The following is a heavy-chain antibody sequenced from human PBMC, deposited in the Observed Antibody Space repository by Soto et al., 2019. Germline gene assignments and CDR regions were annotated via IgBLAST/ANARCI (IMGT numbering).Heavy chain of an antibody. Sequence: GGSLRLSCAASGFTFSSYWMSWVRQAPGKGLEWVANIKQDGSEKYYVDSVKGRFTISRDNAKNSLYLQMNSLRAEDTAVYYCARDRYEWFDAFDIWGQGTMVTVSS. CDR2: IKQDGSEK. CDR3: ARDRYEWFDAFDI. J-gene: IGHJ3*02. CDR1: GFTFSSYW. V-gene: IGHV3-7*01. D-gene: IGHD3-3*01.